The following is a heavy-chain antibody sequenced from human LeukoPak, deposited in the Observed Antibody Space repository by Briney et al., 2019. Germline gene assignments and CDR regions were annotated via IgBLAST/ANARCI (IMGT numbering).Heavy chain of an antibody. J-gene: IGHJ4*02. CDR2: ISGSGGST. V-gene: IGHV3-23*01. D-gene: IGHD4-17*01. CDR1: GFTFSSYG. Sequence: GGSLRLSCAASGFTFSSYGMSWVRQAPGKGLEGVSAISGSGGSTYYADSVKGRFTISRDNSKNTLYLQMNSLRAEDTAVYYCAKDKGVTVTSHFFVGLDYWGQGTLVTVSS. CDR3: AKDKGVTVTSHFFVGLDY.